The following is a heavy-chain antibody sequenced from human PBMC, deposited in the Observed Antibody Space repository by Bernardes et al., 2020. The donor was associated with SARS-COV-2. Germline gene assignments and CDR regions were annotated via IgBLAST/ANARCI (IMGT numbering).Heavy chain of an antibody. Sequence: ASVKVSCKASGYTFTGYYMHWVRQAPGQGLEWMGWINPNSGGTNYAQKFQGWVTMTRDTSISTAYMELSSLRVEDTAVYYCARKNAVGSGGDAFDIWGQGTMVTVSS. CDR2: INPNSGGT. D-gene: IGHD1-26*01. J-gene: IGHJ3*02. CDR1: GYTFTGYY. CDR3: ARKNAVGSGGDAFDI. V-gene: IGHV1-2*04.